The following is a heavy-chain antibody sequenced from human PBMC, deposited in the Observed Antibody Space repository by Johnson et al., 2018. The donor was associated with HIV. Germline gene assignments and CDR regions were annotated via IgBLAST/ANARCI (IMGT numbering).Heavy chain of an antibody. CDR2: ISYDGSNK. J-gene: IGHJ3*02. V-gene: IGHV3-30*04. D-gene: IGHD1-26*01. CDR3: ARVRRSGTYYVDAFDI. Sequence: QVQLVESGGGVVQPGRSLRLSCAASGFTFSSYAMHWVRQAPGKVLEWVAVISYDGSNKYYADSVKGRFTISRDNSKNTLYLQMNSLRAEDTAVYYCARVRRSGTYYVDAFDIWGQGTMVTVSS. CDR1: GFTFSSYA.